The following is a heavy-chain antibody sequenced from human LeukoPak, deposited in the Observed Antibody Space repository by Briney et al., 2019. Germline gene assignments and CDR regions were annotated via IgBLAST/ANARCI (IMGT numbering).Heavy chain of an antibody. CDR1: GFTFSSYA. D-gene: IGHD6-13*01. J-gene: IGHJ2*01. Sequence: GGSLRLSCAASGFTFSSYAMSWVRQAPGKGLVWVSRINSDGSSTSYADSVKGRFTISRDNAKNTLYLQMNSLRAEDTAVYYCARGRAAAGTTNFDLWGRGTLVTVSS. CDR3: ARGRAAAGTTNFDL. CDR2: INSDGSST. V-gene: IGHV3-74*01.